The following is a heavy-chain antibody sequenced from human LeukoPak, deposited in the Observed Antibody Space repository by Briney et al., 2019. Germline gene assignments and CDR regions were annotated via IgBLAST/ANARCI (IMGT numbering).Heavy chain of an antibody. CDR2: INHSGST. V-gene: IGHV4-34*01. CDR3: ARGPNWFDP. Sequence: SETLSLTCAVYGGSFSGYYWSWIRQPPGKGLEWIGEINHSGSTNYNPSLKSRVTISVDTSKNQFSLKLSSVTAADTAVYYCARGPNWFDPWGQGTLVTVSS. J-gene: IGHJ5*02. CDR1: GGSFSGYY.